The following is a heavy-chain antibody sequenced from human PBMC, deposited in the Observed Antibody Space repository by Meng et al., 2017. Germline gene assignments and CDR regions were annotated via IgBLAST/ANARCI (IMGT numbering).Heavy chain of an antibody. CDR1: GGSISSSSYY. V-gene: IGHV4-39*07. CDR3: ARALQQLGHFDY. Sequence: GSLRLSCTVSGGSISSSSYYWGWIRQPPGKGLEWIGSIYYSGSTYYNPSLKSRVTISLDTSENQFSLNVSSVTAADTAVYSYARALQQLGHFDYWGQGTLVTVSS. J-gene: IGHJ4*02. CDR2: IYYSGST. D-gene: IGHD6-13*01.